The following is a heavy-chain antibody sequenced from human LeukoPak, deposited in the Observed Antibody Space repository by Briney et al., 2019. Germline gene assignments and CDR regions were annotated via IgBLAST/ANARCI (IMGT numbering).Heavy chain of an antibody. D-gene: IGHD3-16*01. J-gene: IGHJ6*03. CDR3: AREVPLGAYYYYYMDA. CDR1: GGTFSSYA. CDR2: IIPIFGTA. V-gene: IGHV1-69*05. Sequence: SVKVSCKASGGTFSSYAISWVRQAPGQGLEWMGRIIPIFGTANYAQKFQGRVTITTDESTSTAYMELSSLRSEDTAVYYCAREVPLGAYYYYYMDAWGKGTTVTVSS.